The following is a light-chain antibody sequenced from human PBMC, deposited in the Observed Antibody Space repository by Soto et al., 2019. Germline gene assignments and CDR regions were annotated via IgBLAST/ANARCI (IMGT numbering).Light chain of an antibody. CDR2: GAS. V-gene: IGKV3-15*01. Sequence: EIVMTQSPATLSVSPGERATLSCRASQSVGTYLAWYQQKPGQAPRLLIFGASTRATGIPARFSGGGSGSEFTLTISGLQSEDFAVYSCQQYNTWPLVTFGGGTKVEIK. CDR1: QSVGTY. J-gene: IGKJ4*01. CDR3: QQYNTWPLVT.